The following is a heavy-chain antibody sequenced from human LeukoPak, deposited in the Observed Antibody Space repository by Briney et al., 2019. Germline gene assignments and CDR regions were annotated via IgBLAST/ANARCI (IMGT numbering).Heavy chain of an antibody. J-gene: IGHJ6*02. D-gene: IGHD3-10*01. CDR1: GYTFTGYY. V-gene: IGHV1-2*02. Sequence: ASVKVSCKASGYTFTGYYMHWVRQAPGQGLEWMGWINPNSGGTNYAQKFQGRVTMTRDTSISTAYMELSRLRSDDTAVYYCAANEGYGSGSPYNYYGMDVWGQGTTVTVSS. CDR2: INPNSGGT. CDR3: AANEGYGSGSPYNYYGMDV.